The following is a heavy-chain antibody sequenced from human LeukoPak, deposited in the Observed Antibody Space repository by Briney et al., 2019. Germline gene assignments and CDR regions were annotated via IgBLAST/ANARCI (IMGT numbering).Heavy chain of an antibody. D-gene: IGHD4-11*01. V-gene: IGHV3-48*03. Sequence: PGGSLRLSCAASGFTFSSYDMNWVRQAPGKGLEWVSYISSSGITIYYADSVKGRFTISRDNAKNSLYLQMNSLRAEDTAVYYCARHIEDYINAFDIWGQGTMVTVSS. CDR1: GFTFSSYD. J-gene: IGHJ3*02. CDR2: ISSSGITI. CDR3: ARHIEDYINAFDI.